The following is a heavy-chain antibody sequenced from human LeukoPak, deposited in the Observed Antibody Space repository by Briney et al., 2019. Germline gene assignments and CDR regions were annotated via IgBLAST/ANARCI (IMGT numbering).Heavy chain of an antibody. Sequence: ASVKVSCKASGYTFSNHPMNWVRQAPGQGLEWMGWINTNTGNPTYAQGFTGRFVFSLDTSVSTAYLQIGSLKAEDTAVYYCARDQRSWYYWGQGTLSPSPQ. J-gene: IGHJ4*02. V-gene: IGHV7-4-1*01. CDR1: GYTFSNHP. D-gene: IGHD6-19*01. CDR2: INTNTGNP. CDR3: ARDQRSWYY.